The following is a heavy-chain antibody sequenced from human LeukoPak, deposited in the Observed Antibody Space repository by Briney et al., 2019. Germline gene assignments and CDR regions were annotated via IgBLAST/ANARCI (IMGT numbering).Heavy chain of an antibody. CDR2: VSNDGRSE. V-gene: IGHV3-30*18. CDR1: GFSFSTYG. Sequence: GRSLRLSCAASGFSFSTYGMHWVRQVPGKVLEWVAVVSNDGRSEYSADSVKGRFTISRDNSKNTVYLKMNSLRAEDTAVYYCAKMGGYDIWTEAFDIWGQGTMVTVSS. D-gene: IGHD3-9*01. J-gene: IGHJ3*02. CDR3: AKMGGYDIWTEAFDI.